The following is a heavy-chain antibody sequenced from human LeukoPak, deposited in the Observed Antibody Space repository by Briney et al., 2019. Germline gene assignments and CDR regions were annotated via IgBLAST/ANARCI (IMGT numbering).Heavy chain of an antibody. CDR1: GFTVSSNY. CDR2: IYSGGST. J-gene: IGHJ4*02. CDR3: ARGVDYSSDDY. D-gene: IGHD2-15*01. V-gene: IGHV3-66*01. Sequence: GGPLRLSCAASGFTVSSNYMSWVRQAPGKGLEWVSVIYSGGSTYYADSVKGRFTISRDNSKNTLYLQMNSLRAEDTAVYYCARGVDYSSDDYWGQGTLVTVSS.